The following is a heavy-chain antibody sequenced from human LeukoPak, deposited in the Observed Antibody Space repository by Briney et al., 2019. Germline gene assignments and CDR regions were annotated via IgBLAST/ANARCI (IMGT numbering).Heavy chain of an antibody. CDR3: ARGYYDARGDSNAFDI. J-gene: IGHJ3*02. Sequence: PPETLSLTCTLSAGSTSSSYWSWVRQPPGGGLEWIGYTSHRGSTNYKPSLKSRVSISVDTSKNQFSLKLTSVTAADTAMYYCARGYYDARGDSNAFDIWGQGTMVTVSS. V-gene: IGHV4-59*01. CDR2: TSHRGST. CDR1: AGSTSSSY. D-gene: IGHD3-22*01.